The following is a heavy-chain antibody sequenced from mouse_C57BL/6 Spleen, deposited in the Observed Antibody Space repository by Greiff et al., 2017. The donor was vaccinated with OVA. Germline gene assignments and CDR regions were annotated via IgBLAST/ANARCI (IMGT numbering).Heavy chain of an antibody. J-gene: IGHJ3*01. Sequence: DVKLVESGGGLVKPGGSLKLSCAASGFTFSDYGMHWVRQAPEKGLEWVAYISSGSSTIYYADTVKGRFTISRDNAKNTLFLQMTSLRSEDTAMYYCARPSTGTVFAYWGQGTLVTVSA. V-gene: IGHV5-17*01. CDR2: ISSGSSTI. CDR1: GFTFSDYG. CDR3: ARPSTGTVFAY. D-gene: IGHD4-1*01.